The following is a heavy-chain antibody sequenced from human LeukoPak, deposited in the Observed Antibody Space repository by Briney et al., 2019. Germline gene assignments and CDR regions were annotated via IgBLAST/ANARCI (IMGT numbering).Heavy chain of an antibody. Sequence: GGSLRLSCAASGFTFSSYAMSWVRQAPGKGLEWVSAISGSGGSTYYADSVKARFTTSRDNSKNTLYLQMNSLRAEDTAVYYCAKDPYIVSSTSQNWFDPWGQGTLVTVSS. V-gene: IGHV3-23*01. D-gene: IGHD2-2*01. J-gene: IGHJ5*02. CDR1: GFTFSSYA. CDR3: AKDPYIVSSTSQNWFDP. CDR2: ISGSGGST.